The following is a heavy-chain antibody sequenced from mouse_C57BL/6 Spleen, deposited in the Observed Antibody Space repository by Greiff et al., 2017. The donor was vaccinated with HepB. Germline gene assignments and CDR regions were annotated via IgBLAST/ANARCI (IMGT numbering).Heavy chain of an antibody. J-gene: IGHJ2*01. Sequence: QVQLQQPGAELVKPGASVKLSCKASGYTFTSYWMHWVKQRPGRGLEWIGRIDPNSGGTKYNEKFKSKATLTVDNPSSTAKMQLSSLTSEDSAVYYCARHYDYNVPLYFNYWGQGTTLTVSS. CDR3: ARHYDYNVPLYFNY. CDR2: IDPNSGGT. V-gene: IGHV1-72*01. CDR1: GYTFTSYW. D-gene: IGHD2-4*01.